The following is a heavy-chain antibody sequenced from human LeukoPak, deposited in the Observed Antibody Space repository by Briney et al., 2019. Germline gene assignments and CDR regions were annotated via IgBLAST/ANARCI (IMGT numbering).Heavy chain of an antibody. CDR3: ASGNTGYDRDSFDI. CDR1: GGSISSGGYS. Sequence: SQTLSLACAVSGGSISSGGYSWGWVRQPPGEGLEWVGYIYHSGSTYYDPSLQSRVTISLDRSKNQFSLKLSSMTAADTAVYYCASGNTGYDRDSFDIWGQGTMVTVSS. CDR2: IYHSGST. J-gene: IGHJ3*02. V-gene: IGHV4-30-2*01. D-gene: IGHD5-12*01.